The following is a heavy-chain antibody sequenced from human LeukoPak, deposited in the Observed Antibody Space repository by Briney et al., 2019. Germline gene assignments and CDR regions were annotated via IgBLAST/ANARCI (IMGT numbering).Heavy chain of an antibody. V-gene: IGHV1-18*01. Sequence: GASVEVSCKASGYTFTSYGISWVRQAPGQGLEWMGWISAYNGNTNYAQKLQGRVTMTTDASTSTAYMELRSLRSDDTAVYYCARVDGDYYDSSGYPDYWGQGTLVTVSS. D-gene: IGHD3-22*01. CDR1: GYTFTSYG. J-gene: IGHJ4*02. CDR3: ARVDGDYYDSSGYPDY. CDR2: ISAYNGNT.